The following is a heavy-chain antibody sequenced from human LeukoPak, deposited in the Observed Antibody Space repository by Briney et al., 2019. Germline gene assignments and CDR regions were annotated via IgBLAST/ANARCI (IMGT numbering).Heavy chain of an antibody. J-gene: IGHJ4*02. CDR2: ISGSGGST. CDR3: ARDVTPGYFDY. CDR1: GFTFSSYA. V-gene: IGHV3-23*01. Sequence: GGSLRLSCAASGFTFSSYAMNWVRQAPGKGLEWVSAISGSGGSTYYADSVKGRFTISRDNAKNSLYLQMNSLRAEDTAVYYCARDVTPGYFDYWGQGTLVTVSS. D-gene: IGHD1-14*01.